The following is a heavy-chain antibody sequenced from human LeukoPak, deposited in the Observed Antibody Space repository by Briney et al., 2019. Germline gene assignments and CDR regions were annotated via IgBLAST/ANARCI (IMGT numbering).Heavy chain of an antibody. J-gene: IGHJ4*02. CDR1: GFSVRTNY. Sequence: GGSLRLSCAVSGFSVRTNYVGWVRQAPGKGLEWVSVIYDSGDTYYANSVKGRFTISRDNSKNTVYLQMNSLRAEDTAVYFCAREKNDIVVTSYFFDYWGQGILVTVSS. V-gene: IGHV3-53*01. CDR3: AREKNDIVVTSYFFDY. CDR2: IYDSGDT. D-gene: IGHD5-12*01.